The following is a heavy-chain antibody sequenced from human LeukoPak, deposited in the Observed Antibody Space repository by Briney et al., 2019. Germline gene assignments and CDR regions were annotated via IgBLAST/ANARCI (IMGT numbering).Heavy chain of an antibody. CDR1: GFTFRSHA. J-gene: IGHJ4*02. CDR3: AKDFRIGYSLHFAY. CDR2: IYENGGTT. Sequence: GGSLRLSCVGSGFTFRSHAMSWVRQAPEKGLEFVSGIYENGGTTYYADSVKGRFSISRDNSKNTLYLQMDSLRGEDTAVYYCAKDFRIGYSLHFAYWGQGPLVPVPS. V-gene: IGHV3-23*01. D-gene: IGHD3-22*01.